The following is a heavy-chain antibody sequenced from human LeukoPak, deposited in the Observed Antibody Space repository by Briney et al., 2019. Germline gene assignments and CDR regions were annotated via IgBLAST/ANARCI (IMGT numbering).Heavy chain of an antibody. V-gene: IGHV4-59*01. D-gene: IGHD3-22*01. CDR1: GGSISSYY. J-gene: IGHJ5*02. CDR3: ARDRRFYDSSGYYGPNNWFDP. CDR2: IYYSGST. Sequence: SETLSLTCTVSGGSISSYYWSWIRQPPGKGLEWIGYIYYSGSTNYNPSLKSRVTISVDTSKNQFSLKLSSVTAADTAVYYCARDRRFYDSSGYYGPNNWFDPWGQGTLVTVSS.